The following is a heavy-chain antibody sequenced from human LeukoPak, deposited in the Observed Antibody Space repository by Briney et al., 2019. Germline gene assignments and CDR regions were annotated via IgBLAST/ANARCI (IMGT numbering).Heavy chain of an antibody. V-gene: IGHV3-30*04. CDR1: GFTFSNYD. CDR2: ILYDGSNK. Sequence: GGSPRLSCAASGFTFSNYDMHWVRQAPGKGLEWVAVILYDGSNKYYADSVKGRFTISRDNSKSTLYLQMNSLRAEDKAVYYCARGSRRLLRFLGQSKWFDPWGPGTLVTVSS. CDR3: ARGSRRLLRFLGQSKWFDP. J-gene: IGHJ5*02. D-gene: IGHD3-3*01.